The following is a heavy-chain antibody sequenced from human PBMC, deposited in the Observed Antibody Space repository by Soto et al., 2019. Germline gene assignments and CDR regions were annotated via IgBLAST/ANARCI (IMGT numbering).Heavy chain of an antibody. V-gene: IGHV4-59*08. CDR3: ARHDWAKPFDY. Sequence: SETLSLTCTVSGGSISDYHWSWIRQPPGKGLEWIGYIYYSGSTNYNPSLKSRVTISVDTSKNQFSLKLSSVTAADTAVYYCARHDWAKPFDYWGQGTLVTVSS. CDR1: GGSISDYH. D-gene: IGHD3-9*01. J-gene: IGHJ4*02. CDR2: IYYSGST.